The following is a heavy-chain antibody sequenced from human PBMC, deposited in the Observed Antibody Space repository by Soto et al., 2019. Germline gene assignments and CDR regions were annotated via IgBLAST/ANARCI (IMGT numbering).Heavy chain of an antibody. D-gene: IGHD6-13*01. J-gene: IGHJ4*02. V-gene: IGHV1-18*01. CDR1: GYTFTTYG. Sequence: GASVKVSCKASGYTFTTYGISWVRQAPGQGLEWMGWISAYNGHTNFAQKFQGRVTMTTDTSTSTAYMELRSLRSDDTAVYYCARGYSSTWPTDYWGQGTLVTVSS. CDR2: ISAYNGHT. CDR3: ARGYSSTWPTDY.